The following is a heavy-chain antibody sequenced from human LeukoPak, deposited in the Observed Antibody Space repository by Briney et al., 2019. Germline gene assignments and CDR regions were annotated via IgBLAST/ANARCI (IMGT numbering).Heavy chain of an antibody. CDR1: GGSISSTSYY. CDR2: VYYSGST. CDR3: AVLQMYNWFDP. J-gene: IGHJ5*02. Sequence: PSETLSLTCTVSGGSISSTSYYWAWIRQPPGKGLEWIGNVYYSGSTYKNPSLKSRVTISVDTSKNQFSLKLSSVTAADTAMYYCAVLQMYNWFDPWGQGTLVTVSP. D-gene: IGHD2-8*01. V-gene: IGHV4-39*01.